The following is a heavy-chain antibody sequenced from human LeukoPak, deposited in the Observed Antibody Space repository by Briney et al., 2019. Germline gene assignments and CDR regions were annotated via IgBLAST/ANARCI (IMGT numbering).Heavy chain of an antibody. CDR2: ISSSGSTI. CDR1: GFTFSSYE. Sequence: PGGSLRLSCAASGFTFSSYEMNWVRQAPGKGLEWVSYISSSGSTIYYADSVKGRFTISRDNAKNSLYLQMNSLRAEDTAVYYCARGSYDHHRPLRRGDWYFDLWGRGTLVTVSS. CDR3: ARGSYDHHRPLRRGDWYFDL. J-gene: IGHJ2*01. D-gene: IGHD2-21*01. V-gene: IGHV3-48*03.